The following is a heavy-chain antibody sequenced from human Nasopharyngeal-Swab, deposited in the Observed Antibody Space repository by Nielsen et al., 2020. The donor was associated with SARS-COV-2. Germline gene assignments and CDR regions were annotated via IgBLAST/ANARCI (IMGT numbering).Heavy chain of an antibody. CDR1: GFTFSDYY. D-gene: IGHD3-3*01. J-gene: IGHJ6*02. Sequence: GESLKISCAASGFTFSDYYMSWIRQAPGKGLEWVSYISSSGSTIYYADSVKGRFTISRDNAKNSPYLQMNSLRAEDTAVYYCARDITWFTISGDGMDVWGQGTTVTVSS. V-gene: IGHV3-11*01. CDR3: ARDITWFTISGDGMDV. CDR2: ISSSGSTI.